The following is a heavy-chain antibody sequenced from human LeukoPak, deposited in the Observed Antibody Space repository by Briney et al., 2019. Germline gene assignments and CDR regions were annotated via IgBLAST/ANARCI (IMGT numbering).Heavy chain of an antibody. J-gene: IGHJ4*02. CDR1: GFTFGDYA. CDR2: IRSKAYGGTT. Sequence: PGGSLRLSCTASGFTFGDYAMSWVRQAPGKGLEWVGFIRSKAYGGTTEYAAPVKGRFTISRDDSKSIAYLQMNSLKTEDTAVYYCTRDYYGSGSYPFDYWGQGTLVTVSS. CDR3: TRDYYGSGSYPFDY. D-gene: IGHD3-10*01. V-gene: IGHV3-49*04.